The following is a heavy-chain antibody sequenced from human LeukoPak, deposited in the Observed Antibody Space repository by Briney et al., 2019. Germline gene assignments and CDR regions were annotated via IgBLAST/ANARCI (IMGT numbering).Heavy chain of an antibody. D-gene: IGHD3-3*01. CDR3: ARVRSDFGVVINFDY. J-gene: IGHJ4*02. CDR2: INPNSGGT. V-gene: IGHV1-2*02. CDR1: GYTFTGYY. Sequence: ASVKVSCKASGYTFTGYYMHWVRQAPGQGLEWMGWINPNSGGTNYAQKLQGRVTMTTDTSTSTAYMELRSLRSDDTAVYYCARVRSDFGVVINFDYWGQGTLVTVSS.